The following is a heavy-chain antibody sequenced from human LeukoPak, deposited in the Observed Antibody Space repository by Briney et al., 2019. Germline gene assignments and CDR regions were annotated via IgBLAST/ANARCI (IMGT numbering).Heavy chain of an antibody. CDR1: GFTFSSYA. V-gene: IGHV3-23*01. CDR2: ISGSGGST. Sequence: GGSLRLSCAASGFTFSSYAMSWVRQAPGKGLEWVSAISGSGGSTYYADSVKGRFTISRDNSKNTLYLQMNSLRAEDTAVYYCAKDPRIYFDWLLSPYYYYYYMDVWGKGTTVTVSS. CDR3: AKDPRIYFDWLLSPYYYYYYMDV. D-gene: IGHD3-9*01. J-gene: IGHJ6*03.